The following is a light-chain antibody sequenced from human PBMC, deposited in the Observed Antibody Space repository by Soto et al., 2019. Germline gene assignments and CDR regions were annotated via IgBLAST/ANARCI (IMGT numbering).Light chain of an antibody. CDR2: GAS. V-gene: IGKV1-17*01. CDR1: QSIRYY. CDR3: LQHNSYPLT. J-gene: IGKJ4*01. Sequence: DIQLTQSPPTLSASVGDRVTITCRASQSIRYYLAWYQQMPGKAPKLLIYGASSLQSGVPSRFSGSGSGTEFTPTISSLQPEDFATYYCLQHNSYPLTFGGGTKVDIK.